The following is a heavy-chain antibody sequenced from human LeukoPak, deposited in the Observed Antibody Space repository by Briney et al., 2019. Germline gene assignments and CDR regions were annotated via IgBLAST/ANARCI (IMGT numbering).Heavy chain of an antibody. CDR1: GFTFSNFG. CDR2: VTVSGDNT. V-gene: IGHV3-23*01. D-gene: IGHD3-16*01. Sequence: GGTLRLSCAASGFTFSNFGMSWVRQAPEKGLEWVSSVTVSGDNTYYAESVKGRFTISRDNSKGTLYLLMSSLRANDTAVYYCARGRGRNPSGYYYYMDVWGKGTTVTISS. CDR3: ARGRGRNPSGYYYYMDV. J-gene: IGHJ6*04.